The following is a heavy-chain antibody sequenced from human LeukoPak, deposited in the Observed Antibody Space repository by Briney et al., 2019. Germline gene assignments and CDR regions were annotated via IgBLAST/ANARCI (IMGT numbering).Heavy chain of an antibody. CDR2: INGYGSTT. D-gene: IGHD3-16*01. CDR3: TRDLGYGMDV. J-gene: IGHJ6*02. V-gene: IGHV3-74*01. Sequence: GRSLRLSCEASGFTFSIYWLHWVRQAPGKGLVWVSRINGYGSTTAYADSVKGRFTISRDNAKNTLYLQMNSLRAEDTAVYYCTRDLGYGMDVWGQGTTVTVSS. CDR1: GFTFSIYW.